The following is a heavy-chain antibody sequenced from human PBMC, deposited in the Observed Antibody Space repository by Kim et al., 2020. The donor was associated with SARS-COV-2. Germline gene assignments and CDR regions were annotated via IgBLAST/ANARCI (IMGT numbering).Heavy chain of an antibody. J-gene: IGHJ2*01. CDR2: IGTAGDT. Sequence: GGSLRLSCAASGFTFSSYDMHWVRQATGKGLEWVSAIGTAGDTYYPGSVKGRFTISRENAKNSLYLQMNSLRAGDTAVYYCARGTPPSSPFEYFDLWGRGTLVTVSS. D-gene: IGHD2-2*01. V-gene: IGHV3-13*04. CDR1: GFTFSSYD. CDR3: ARGTPPSSPFEYFDL.